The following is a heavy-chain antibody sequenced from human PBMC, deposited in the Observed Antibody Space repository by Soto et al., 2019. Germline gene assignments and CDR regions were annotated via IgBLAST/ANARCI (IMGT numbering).Heavy chain of an antibody. J-gene: IGHJ6*02. V-gene: IGHV3-21*01. CDR3: ARDYDFWSGRGGMDV. CDR2: ISSSSSYI. D-gene: IGHD3-3*01. CDR1: GFTFSTYN. Sequence: EAQPVESGGGLVKPGGSLRLSCAASGFTFSTYNMNWVRQAPGKGLEWVSSISSSSSYIYFADSVKGRFTISRDNAKNSLYLQMNSLRAEDTAVYYCARDYDFWSGRGGMDVWGQGTTVTVSS.